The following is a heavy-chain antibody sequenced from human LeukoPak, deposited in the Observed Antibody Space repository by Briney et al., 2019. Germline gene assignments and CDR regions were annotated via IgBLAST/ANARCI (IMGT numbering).Heavy chain of an antibody. CDR3: ASSTYYYDSSGYSPFDY. CDR1: GGSFSGYY. V-gene: IGHV4-34*01. CDR2: INHSGST. J-gene: IGHJ4*02. Sequence: SETLSLTCAVYGGSFSGYYWSWIRQPPGKGLEWIGEINHSGSTNYNPSLKSRVTISVVTSKNQFSLKLSSVTAADTAVYYCASSTYYYDSSGYSPFDYWGQGTLVTVSS. D-gene: IGHD3-22*01.